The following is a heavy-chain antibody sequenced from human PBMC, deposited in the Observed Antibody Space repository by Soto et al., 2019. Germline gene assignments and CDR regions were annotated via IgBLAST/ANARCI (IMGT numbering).Heavy chain of an antibody. V-gene: IGHV4-34*01. Sequence: QVQLQQWGAGLLKPSETLSLTCAVYGGSFSGYYWSWIRQPPGKGLEWIGEINHSGSTNYNPSLKSRVTISVDTSKHQFSLKLSSVTAADTAVYYCARVPVYSSSWYGGHYYYYGMDVWGQGTTVTVSS. CDR1: GGSFSGYY. CDR3: ARVPVYSSSWYGGHYYYYGMDV. J-gene: IGHJ6*02. CDR2: INHSGST. D-gene: IGHD6-13*01.